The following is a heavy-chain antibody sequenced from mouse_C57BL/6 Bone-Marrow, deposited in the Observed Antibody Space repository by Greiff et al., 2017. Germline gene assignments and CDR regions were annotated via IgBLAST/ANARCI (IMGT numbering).Heavy chain of an antibody. CDR1: GFTFSDYG. CDR3: TRALGWSMDY. V-gene: IGHV5-15*01. CDR2: ISILAYSI. D-gene: IGHD2-14*01. J-gene: IGHJ4*01. Sequence: EVKVVESGGGLVQPGGSLKLSCAASGFTFSDYGLAWVRQAPRKGPEWVAFISILAYSIYNADTVTGRFTISRENAKNTLYMEMSSLGSEDTAIYYCTRALGWSMDYWGKGTTVTVSS.